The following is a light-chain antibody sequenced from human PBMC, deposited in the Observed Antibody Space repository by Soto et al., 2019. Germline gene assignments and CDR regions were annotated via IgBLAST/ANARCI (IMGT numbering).Light chain of an antibody. CDR1: QSLVHSDGNTY. CDR3: VRGTHWPYT. V-gene: IGKV2-30*02. J-gene: IGKJ2*01. Sequence: DVVMTQSPLSLPVTLGQPASISCRSSQSLVHSDGNTYLNWVQQRPGQSPSRLIYKVSNRDPGVPSRFSSSGSGTQFTLKVSRVEAEDVGFHFCVRGTHWPYTFGQGTMLEMK. CDR2: KVS.